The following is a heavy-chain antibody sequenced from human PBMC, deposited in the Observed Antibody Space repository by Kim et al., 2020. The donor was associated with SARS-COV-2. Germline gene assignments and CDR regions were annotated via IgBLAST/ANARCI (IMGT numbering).Heavy chain of an antibody. Sequence: ASVKVSCKASGYTFTSYGISWVRQAPGQGLEWMGWISAYNGNTNYAQKLQGRVTMTTDTSTSTAYMELRSLRSDDTAVYYCARDHGSGWYYPPGIGDYWGHRTLVTVSS. V-gene: IGHV1-18*01. J-gene: IGHJ4*01. CDR2: ISAYNGNT. CDR3: ARDHGSGWYYPPGIGDY. CDR1: GYTFTSYG. D-gene: IGHD6-19*01.